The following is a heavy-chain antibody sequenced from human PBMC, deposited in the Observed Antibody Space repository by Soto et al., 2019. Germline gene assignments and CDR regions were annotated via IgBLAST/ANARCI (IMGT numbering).Heavy chain of an antibody. J-gene: IGHJ4*02. CDR2: IYYSGST. D-gene: IGHD1-1*01. CDR1: GGSISSSSYY. CDR3: ARHRVSRPGTTEFDY. V-gene: IGHV4-39*01. Sequence: QLQLQESGPGLVKPSETLSLTCTVSGGSISSSSYYWGWIRQPPGKGLEWIGSIYYSGSTYYNPSLKSRVTISVDTSKNQFSLKLSSVTAADTAVYYCARHRVSRPGTTEFDYWGQGTLVTVSS.